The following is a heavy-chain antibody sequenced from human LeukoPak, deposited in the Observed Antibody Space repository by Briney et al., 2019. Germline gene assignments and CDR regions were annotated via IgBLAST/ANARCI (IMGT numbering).Heavy chain of an antibody. J-gene: IGHJ5*02. CDR1: GFTFSSYS. D-gene: IGHD1-26*01. CDR3: ARDFLVGASDNWFDP. V-gene: IGHV3-21*01. CDR2: ISSSSSYI. Sequence: GGSLRLSCAASGFTFSSYSMSWVRQAPGKGLEWVSSISSSSSYIYYADSVKGRFTISRDNAKNSLYLQMNSLRAEDTAVYYCARDFLVGASDNWFDPWGQGTLVTVSS.